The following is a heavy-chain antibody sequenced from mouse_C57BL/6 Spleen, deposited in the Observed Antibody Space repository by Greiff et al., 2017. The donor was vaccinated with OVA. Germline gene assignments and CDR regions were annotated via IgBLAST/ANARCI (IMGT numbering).Heavy chain of an antibody. J-gene: IGHJ1*03. CDR3: ARALNTTVVPWYFDV. CDR2: ISYDGSN. V-gene: IGHV3-6*01. D-gene: IGHD1-1*01. CDR1: GYSITSGYY. Sequence: VQLKESGPGLVKPSQSLSLTCSVTGYSITSGYYWNWIRQFPGNQLEWMGYISYDGSNNYNPSLKNRISITRDTSKNQFFLKLNSVTTEDTATYYCARALNTTVVPWYFDVWGTGTTVTVSS.